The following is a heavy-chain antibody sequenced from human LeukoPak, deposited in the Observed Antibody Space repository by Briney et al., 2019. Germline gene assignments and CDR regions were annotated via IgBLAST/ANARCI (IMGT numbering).Heavy chain of an antibody. Sequence: SETLSLTCTVSGGSISSSSYYWGWIRQPPGKGLEWIGSIYYSGSTYYNPSLKSRVTISVDTSKNQFSLKLSSVTAADTAVYYCATHGCSSGFDYWGQGTLVTVSS. J-gene: IGHJ4*02. CDR1: GGSISSSSYY. V-gene: IGHV4-39*01. D-gene: IGHD6-6*01. CDR2: IYYSGST. CDR3: ATHGCSSGFDY.